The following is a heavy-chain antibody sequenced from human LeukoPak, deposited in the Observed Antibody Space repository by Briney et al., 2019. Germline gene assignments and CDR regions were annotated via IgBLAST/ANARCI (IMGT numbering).Heavy chain of an antibody. Sequence: GGSLRLSCAASGFTFSSYAMSWVRQAPGKGLEWVSAISGSGGSIYYADSVKGRFTISRDNSKNTLYLQMNSLRAEDTAVYYCAKDKREGYSSSWSPADYFDYWGQGTLVTVSS. CDR2: ISGSGGSI. CDR1: GFTFSSYA. V-gene: IGHV3-23*01. CDR3: AKDKREGYSSSWSPADYFDY. J-gene: IGHJ4*02. D-gene: IGHD6-13*01.